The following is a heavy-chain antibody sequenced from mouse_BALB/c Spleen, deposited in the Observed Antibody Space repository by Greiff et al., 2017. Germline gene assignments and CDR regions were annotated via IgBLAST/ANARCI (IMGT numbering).Heavy chain of an antibody. Sequence: VQRVESGPGLVAPSQSLSITCTVSGFSLTSYGVHWVRQPPGKGLEWLGVIWAGGSTNYNSALMSRLSISKDNSKSQVFLKMNSLQTDDTAMYYCARVLITTVAYYYAMDYWGQGTSVTVSS. CDR1: GFSLTSYG. CDR2: IWAGGST. D-gene: IGHD1-1*01. J-gene: IGHJ4*01. CDR3: ARVLITTVAYYYAMDY. V-gene: IGHV2-9*02.